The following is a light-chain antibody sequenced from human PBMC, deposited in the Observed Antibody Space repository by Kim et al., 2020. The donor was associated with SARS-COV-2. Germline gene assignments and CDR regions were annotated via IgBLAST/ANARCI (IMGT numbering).Light chain of an antibody. J-gene: IGKJ1*01. Sequence: SPGERATLSCRASQSVSSSYFAWYQQKPGQAPRLLMYGTSSRATGIPDRFSGSGSGTDFTLTISRLEPEDFAMYYCQQYGSSPRTFGQGTKVDIK. CDR2: GTS. CDR3: QQYGSSPRT. V-gene: IGKV3-20*01. CDR1: QSVSSSY.